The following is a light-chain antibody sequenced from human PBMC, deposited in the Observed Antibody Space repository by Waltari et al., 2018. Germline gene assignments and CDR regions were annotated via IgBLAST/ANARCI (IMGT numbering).Light chain of an antibody. Sequence: EIVMTQSPASLSVSPGVRPILSCRASQSISSNLAWYQQKPGQAPRLLIYGASTRATGIPARFSGSGSGTEFTLTISSLQSEDFAVYYCQQYNNWPGTFGQGTKVEIK. CDR1: QSISSN. CDR2: GAS. CDR3: QQYNNWPGT. V-gene: IGKV3-15*01. J-gene: IGKJ1*01.